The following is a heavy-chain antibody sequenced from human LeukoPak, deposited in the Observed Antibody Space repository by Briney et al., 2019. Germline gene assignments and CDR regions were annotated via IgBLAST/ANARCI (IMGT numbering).Heavy chain of an antibody. D-gene: IGHD3-22*01. J-gene: IGHJ4*02. CDR1: GYTFTSYG. Sequence: ASVKVSCKASGYTFTSYGISWVRQAPGQGLEWMGWISAYNGNTNYAQKLQGRVTMTTDTSTSTAYMELSSLRSEDTAVYYCAGYYYDSSGYYSVDYWGQGTLVTVSS. V-gene: IGHV1-18*01. CDR3: AGYYYDSSGYYSVDY. CDR2: ISAYNGNT.